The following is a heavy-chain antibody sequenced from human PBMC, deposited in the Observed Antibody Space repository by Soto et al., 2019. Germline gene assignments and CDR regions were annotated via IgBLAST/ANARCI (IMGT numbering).Heavy chain of an antibody. CDR1: GFFISSGNY. J-gene: IGHJ6*02. D-gene: IGHD5-12*01. V-gene: IGHV4-38-2*02. CDR3: AKDSGYDFAQPYYYYYGMDV. CDR2: IFHGGNT. Sequence: PSETLSLTCAVSGFFISSGNYWGWIRKPPGKGLGWIGSIFHGGNTYYNPSLKSRVTISVDMSKNQFSLKLNSVTAADTAVYYCAKDSGYDFAQPYYYYYGMDVWGQGTTVTV.